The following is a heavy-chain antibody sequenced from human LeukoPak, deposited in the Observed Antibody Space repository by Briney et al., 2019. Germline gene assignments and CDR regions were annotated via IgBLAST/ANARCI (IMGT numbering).Heavy chain of an antibody. D-gene: IGHD6-6*01. CDR2: INHSGST. V-gene: IGHV4-34*01. CDR3: ARDRPPYSSSSAPFDY. CDR1: GGSFSGYY. J-gene: IGHJ4*02. Sequence: PSETLSLTCAVYGGSFSGYYWSWIRQPPGKGLEWIGEINHSGSTNYNPSLKSRVTISVDTSKNQFSLKLNSVTPEDTAVYYCARDRPPYSSSSAPFDYWGQGTLVTVSS.